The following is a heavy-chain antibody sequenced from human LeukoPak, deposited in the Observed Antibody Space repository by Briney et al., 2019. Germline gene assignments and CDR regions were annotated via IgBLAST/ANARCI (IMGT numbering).Heavy chain of an antibody. D-gene: IGHD2-15*01. CDR1: GGTLSSYA. CDR3: ASWQVDCSGGSCYIIDY. Sequence: SVKVSCKASGGTLSSYAISWVRQAPGQGLEWVGGIILIFGTASYAQKFQGRVTITADESASTSYMERSSLRSEARAVYFCASWQVDCSGGSCYIIDYWGQGTLVTVSS. CDR2: IILIFGTA. V-gene: IGHV1-69*13. J-gene: IGHJ4*02.